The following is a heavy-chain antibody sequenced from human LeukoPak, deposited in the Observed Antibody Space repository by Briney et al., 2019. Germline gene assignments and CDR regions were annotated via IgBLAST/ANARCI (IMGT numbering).Heavy chain of an antibody. CDR1: GGSISSSNW. CDR2: IYHSGST. Sequence: SETLSLTCAVSGGSISSSNWWSWVRQPPGKGLEWIGEIYHSGSTNYNPSLKSRVTISVDKSKNQFSLKLSSVTAADTAVYYCARVNTYPNPYFDYWGQGTLVTVSS. J-gene: IGHJ4*02. V-gene: IGHV4-4*02. D-gene: IGHD1-14*01. CDR3: ARVNTYPNPYFDY.